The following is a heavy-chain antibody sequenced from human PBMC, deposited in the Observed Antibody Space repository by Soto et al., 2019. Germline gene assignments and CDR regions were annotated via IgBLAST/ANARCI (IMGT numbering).Heavy chain of an antibody. D-gene: IGHD2-15*01. CDR3: GCRVEDISYDYYGMDV. CDR1: GGSVRSNNW. J-gene: IGHJ6*02. V-gene: IGHV4-4*02. CDR2: IHHREST. Sequence: PSETLSLTCAVSGGSVRSNNWRFWVRQPPGKGLEWIGEIHHRESTNLNPSLRSRVTISVDRSKNEFSLKVKSVTAADTAVYYCGCRVEDISYDYYGMDVWGQGTTVTVSS.